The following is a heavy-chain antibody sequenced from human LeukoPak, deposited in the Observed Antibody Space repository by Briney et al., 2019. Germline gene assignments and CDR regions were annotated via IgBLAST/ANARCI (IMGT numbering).Heavy chain of an antibody. D-gene: IGHD3-10*01. CDR1: GFTFSSYS. J-gene: IGHJ4*02. Sequence: PGGSLRLSCAASGFTFSSYSMNWVRQAPGKGLEWVSSISSSSSYIYYADSVKGRFTISRDNAKNSLYLQMNSLRAEDTAVYYCARDPPYYYGSKEENFDYWGQGTLVTVSS. CDR3: ARDPPYYYGSKEENFDY. CDR2: ISSSSSYI. V-gene: IGHV3-21*01.